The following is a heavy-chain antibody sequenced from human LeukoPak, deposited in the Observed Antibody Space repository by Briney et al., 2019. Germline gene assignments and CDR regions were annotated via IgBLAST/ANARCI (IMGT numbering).Heavy chain of an antibody. D-gene: IGHD3-3*01. CDR3: AKLHYDFWSGYCLFDY. CDR2: ISGSGGST. V-gene: IGHV3-23*01. J-gene: IGHJ4*02. Sequence: GGSLRLSCAASGCTFSSYAMSWVRQAPGKGLEWVSAISGSGGSTYYADSVKGRFTISRDNSKNTLYLQMNSLRAEDTAVYYCAKLHYDFWSGYCLFDYWGQGTLVTVSS. CDR1: GCTFSSYA.